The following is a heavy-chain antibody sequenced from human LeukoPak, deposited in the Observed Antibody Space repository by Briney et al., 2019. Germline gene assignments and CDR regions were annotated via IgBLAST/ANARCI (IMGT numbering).Heavy chain of an antibody. CDR1: GYTFTSYD. D-gene: IGHD2-15*01. CDR3: ARDRSGYCGGSSCLLFDN. J-gene: IGHJ4*02. Sequence: ASVKVSCKASGYTFTSYDINWVRQATGQGLECMGWMNRNSGNTGYAQKFQGRVTMTTDTSTSTAYMELTSLRSDDTAVYFCARDRSGYCGGSSCLLFDNWGQGSLVTVSS. CDR2: MNRNSGNT. V-gene: IGHV1-8*01.